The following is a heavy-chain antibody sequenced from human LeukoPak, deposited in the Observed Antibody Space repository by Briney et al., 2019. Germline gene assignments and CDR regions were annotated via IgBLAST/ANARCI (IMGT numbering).Heavy chain of an antibody. J-gene: IGHJ5*02. V-gene: IGHV4-31*03. D-gene: IGHD5-12*01. CDR3: ARGYGPFDP. CDR1: GGSISSGDYY. Sequence: PSQTLSLTCTVSGGSISSGDYYWSWIRQLPGKGLEWIGYIYYTGSTYYNPSLKSRLTISVDTSKNQFSLKLISVTAADTAVYYCARGYGPFDPWGQGTLVTVSS. CDR2: IYYTGST.